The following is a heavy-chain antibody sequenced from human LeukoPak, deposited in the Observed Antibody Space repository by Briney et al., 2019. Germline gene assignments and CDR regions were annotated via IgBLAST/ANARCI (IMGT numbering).Heavy chain of an antibody. J-gene: IGHJ4*02. V-gene: IGHV1-8*03. Sequence: GASVKVSCKASGYTFTSYDINWVRQATGQGLEWMGWMNPNSGNTGYAQKFQGRVTITRDTSISTAYMELSSLGSEDTAVYHCARGHLHPGIAAAGTGGIDYWGQGTLVTVSS. CDR1: GYTFTSYD. D-gene: IGHD6-13*01. CDR3: ARGHLHPGIAAAGTGGIDY. CDR2: MNPNSGNT.